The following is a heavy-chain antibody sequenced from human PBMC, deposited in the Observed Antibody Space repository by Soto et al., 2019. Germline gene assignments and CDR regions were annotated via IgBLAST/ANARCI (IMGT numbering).Heavy chain of an antibody. CDR3: AKSGGEYYFDY. CDR2: IFWDGGTA. CDR1: GFTFDDYS. J-gene: IGHJ4*02. Sequence: GGSLRLSCAASGFTFDDYSMHWVRQTPGKGLEWISLIFWDGGTAYYADSVKGRFTTSRDNSKNTLYLQMNSLRSDDTALYYCAKSGGEYYFDYWGQGTLVTVSS. D-gene: IGHD2-21*01. V-gene: IGHV3-43*01.